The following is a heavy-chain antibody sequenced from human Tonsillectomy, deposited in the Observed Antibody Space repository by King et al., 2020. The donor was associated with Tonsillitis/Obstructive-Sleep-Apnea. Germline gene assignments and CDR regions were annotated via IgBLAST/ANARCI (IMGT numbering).Heavy chain of an antibody. J-gene: IGHJ4*02. V-gene: IGHV3-53*01. CDR3: APRPVGNWGAY. D-gene: IGHD3-16*01. CDR1: GFTVSSND. Sequence: VQLVESGGGLIQPGGSLRLSCIASGFTVSSNDMTLVRQAPGKGLEWGSLIYSSGSTHYADSVKGRFTISRDTSKNTVYLQMSGLRAEATAVYYCAPRPVGNWGAYWGQGALVTVSS. CDR2: IYSSGST.